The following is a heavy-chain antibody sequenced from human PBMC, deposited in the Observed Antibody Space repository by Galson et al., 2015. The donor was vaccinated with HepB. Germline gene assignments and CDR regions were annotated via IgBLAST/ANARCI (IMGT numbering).Heavy chain of an antibody. CDR1: GYSFTRYG. D-gene: IGHD5-24*01. CDR2: TSTYNGDT. V-gene: IGHV1-18*04. CDR3: ARTVDGYNYELLY. J-gene: IGHJ4*02. Sequence: SVKVSCKASGYSFTRYGITWVRQAPGQGLEWMGWTSTYNGDTNYAQKLQGRVTMTTDASTRTAHMELRSLRSDDTAIYYCARTVDGYNYELLYWSQGTLVTVSS.